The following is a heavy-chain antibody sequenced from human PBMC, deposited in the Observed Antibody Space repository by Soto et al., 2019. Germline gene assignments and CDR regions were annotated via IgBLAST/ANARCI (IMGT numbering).Heavy chain of an antibody. D-gene: IGHD3-22*01. CDR1: GGTFSSYA. V-gene: IGHV1-69*13. CDR2: IIPIFGTA. Sequence: SVKVSCKASGGTFSSYAISWVRQAPGQGLEWMGGIIPIFGTANYAQKFQGRVTITADESTSTAYMELSSLRSEDTAVYYCARSLDYYDSSGYYDYWGQGTLVTVSS. CDR3: ARSLDYYDSSGYYDY. J-gene: IGHJ4*02.